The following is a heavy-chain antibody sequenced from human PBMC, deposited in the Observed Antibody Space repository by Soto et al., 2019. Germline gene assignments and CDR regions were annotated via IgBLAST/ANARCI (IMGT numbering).Heavy chain of an antibody. V-gene: IGHV3-48*02. Sequence: EEQLVESGGGLVQPGGSLRLSCAASGFSFSTYSMNWVRQAPGKGLEWVSYISTRSNSIYYADSVKGLFTVSRDNAKNSLLLQMSRLRDEDTAVYCCEKAKYCGAYAPFDNWGQGSLVTVSS. CDR1: GFSFSTYS. D-gene: IGHD2-21*01. CDR3: EKAKYCGAYAPFDN. J-gene: IGHJ4*02. CDR2: ISTRSNSI.